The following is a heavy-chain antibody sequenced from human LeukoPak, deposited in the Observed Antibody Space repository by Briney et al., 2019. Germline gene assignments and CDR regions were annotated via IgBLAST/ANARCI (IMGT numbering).Heavy chain of an antibody. V-gene: IGHV3-23*01. J-gene: IGHJ4*02. CDR1: GFTFSSYA. CDR3: AKGRKWELPFDY. CDR2: ISGSGGKT. Sequence: GGSLRLSCAASGFTFSSYAMSWVRQAPGTGLEGVSAISGSGGKTYYADSVKGRFTISRDNSKNTLYLQMNSLRAEDTAVYYCAKGRKWELPFDYWGQGTLVTVSS. D-gene: IGHD1-26*01.